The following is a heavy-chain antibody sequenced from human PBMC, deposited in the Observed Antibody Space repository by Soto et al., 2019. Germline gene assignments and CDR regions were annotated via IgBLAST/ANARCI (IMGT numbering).Heavy chain of an antibody. Sequence: SETLSLTCTVSGGSISSKNYYWGWIRQTTRKDLEWVGSMFYSGNTYSNPSLKSRVHISVDTSKNQFSLKLTSVTAADTAVYYCARDKITGLFDYWGQGTLVTVSS. CDR1: GGSISSKNYY. CDR2: MFYSGNT. V-gene: IGHV4-39*02. J-gene: IGHJ4*02. D-gene: IGHD2-8*02. CDR3: ARDKITGLFDY.